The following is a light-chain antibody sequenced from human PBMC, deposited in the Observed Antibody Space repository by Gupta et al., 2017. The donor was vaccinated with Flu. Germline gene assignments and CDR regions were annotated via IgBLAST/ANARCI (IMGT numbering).Light chain of an antibody. CDR2: AAS. CDR3: QQGFSAPYS. V-gene: IGKV1-39*01. Sequence: DIQMTQSPSSLSASVGDSVTITCRASQNIRGYLNWYQEKPGKAPRLLIYAASSLQSGVPSRFSGSASGVDFTLTISSLRPEDFATYYCQQGFSAPYSFGQGTKLEI. CDR1: QNIRGY. J-gene: IGKJ2*03.